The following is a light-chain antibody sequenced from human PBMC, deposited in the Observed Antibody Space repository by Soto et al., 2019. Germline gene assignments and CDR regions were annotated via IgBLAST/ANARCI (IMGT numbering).Light chain of an antibody. Sequence: QSVLTQPASVFGSPGQSITISGTGTSSDIGGYNYVSWYQHHLGKAPKLMIFEVSNRPSGVSHRFSVSKSGNTAYLTNSGLQAEDEAHYYCSSYTSSSTMVFGERTKLTVL. CDR2: EVS. CDR1: SSDIGGYNY. J-gene: IGLJ2*01. CDR3: SSYTSSSTMV. V-gene: IGLV2-14*01.